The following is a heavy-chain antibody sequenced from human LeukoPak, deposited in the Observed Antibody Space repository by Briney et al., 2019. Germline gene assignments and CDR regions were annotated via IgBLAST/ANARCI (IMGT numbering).Heavy chain of an antibody. Sequence: ASVKVSCKASGYTFTSYYMHWVRQAPGQGLEWMGIINPSGGSTSYAQKFQGRVTMTRDTSTSTVYMELCSLRSEDTAAYYCARESGSRNFDYWGQGTLVTVSS. CDR2: INPSGGST. CDR3: ARESGSRNFDY. J-gene: IGHJ4*02. CDR1: GYTFTSYY. V-gene: IGHV1-46*03. D-gene: IGHD1-26*01.